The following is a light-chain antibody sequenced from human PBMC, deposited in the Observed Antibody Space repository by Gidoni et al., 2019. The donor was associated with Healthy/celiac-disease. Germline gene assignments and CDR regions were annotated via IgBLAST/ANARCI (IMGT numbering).Light chain of an antibody. Sequence: EIVLTQSPGTLSLSPGEGATLSCRASESVIRSYLAWYQQKPGQAPRLLIYATFNRAAGVPDRFSGSGSGTDFTLTISRLEPEDFAVYYCQRYDTSGPRTFGQGTKVEIK. V-gene: IGKV3-20*01. CDR1: ESVIRSY. J-gene: IGKJ1*01. CDR3: QRYDTSGPRT. CDR2: ATF.